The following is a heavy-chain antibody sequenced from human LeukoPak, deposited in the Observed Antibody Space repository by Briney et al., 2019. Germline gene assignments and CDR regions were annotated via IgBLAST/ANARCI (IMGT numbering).Heavy chain of an antibody. CDR2: ISLNSNNV. D-gene: IGHD3-22*01. V-gene: IGHV3-9*01. J-gene: IGHJ4*02. CDR1: EFTFGNYA. Sequence: PGGSLRLSCAASEFTFGNYAMHWVRQAPGKGLEWVAGISLNSNNVVYADSVRGRFTISRDNAKNSLFLQMNSLRVEDTALYYCIKDTSDSRGHWGYSDYWGQGTLVIVSS. CDR3: IKDTSDSRGHWGYSDY.